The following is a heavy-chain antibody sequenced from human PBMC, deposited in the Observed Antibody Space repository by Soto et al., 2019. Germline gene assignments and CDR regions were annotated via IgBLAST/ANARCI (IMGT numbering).Heavy chain of an antibody. V-gene: IGHV3-33*01. Sequence: QVQLVESGGGVVQPGRSQRLSCAASGFTFSRHGMHWVRQAPGKGLEWVAVIWYDGSNKYYADSAKGRFTISRDNSKNTLSLQMNSLSAEDTAVYYFARGNYYYNHGMDVWGQGTTVTVSS. CDR2: IWYDGSNK. CDR3: ARGNYYYNHGMDV. J-gene: IGHJ6*02. CDR1: GFTFSRHG.